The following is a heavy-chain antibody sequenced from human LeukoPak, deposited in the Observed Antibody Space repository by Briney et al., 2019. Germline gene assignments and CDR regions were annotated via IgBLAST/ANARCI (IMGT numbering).Heavy chain of an antibody. J-gene: IGHJ4*02. CDR3: AREFRGPGRFDY. CDR2: ISSSGSTI. V-gene: IGHV3-48*03. D-gene: IGHD3-10*01. Sequence: PGGSLRLSCAASGFTFSSYEMNWVRQAPGKGLEWVSYISSSGSTIYYADSVKGRFTISRDNAKNSLYLQMNSLRAEDTAVYYYAREFRGPGRFDYWGQGTLVTVSS. CDR1: GFTFSSYE.